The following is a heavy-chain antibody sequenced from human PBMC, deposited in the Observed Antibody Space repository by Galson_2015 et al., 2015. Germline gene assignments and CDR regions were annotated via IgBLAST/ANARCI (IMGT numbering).Heavy chain of an antibody. V-gene: IGHV3-53*01. CDR2: IYGEETT. CDR1: GFTVSANY. Sequence: SLRLSCAASGFTVSANYMNWVRQAPGKGLEWVSVIYGEETTEYADFVMGRFAISRDDSKNTLYLQMNSLRAEDTAVYYCARKGYNNWFFDFWGQGIPVSVSS. D-gene: IGHD1-1*01. J-gene: IGHJ4*02. CDR3: ARKGYNNWFFDF.